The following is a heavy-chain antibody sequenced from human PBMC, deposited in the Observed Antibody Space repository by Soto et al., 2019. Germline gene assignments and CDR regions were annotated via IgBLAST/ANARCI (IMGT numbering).Heavy chain of an antibody. Sequence: QVQLVESGAEVKKPGASVTVSCKASGYTFTNYGISWVRQAPGQGLEWMGWISGYNGNTKYEQKFQGRVTMTTDTPTNTAYMELRSLRSDDTAVYYCARDREYYYDSSGNYYYHYGMDVWGQGTTVTGS. CDR3: ARDREYYYDSSGNYYYHYGMDV. J-gene: IGHJ6*02. D-gene: IGHD3-22*01. V-gene: IGHV1-18*04. CDR1: GYTFTNYG. CDR2: ISGYNGNT.